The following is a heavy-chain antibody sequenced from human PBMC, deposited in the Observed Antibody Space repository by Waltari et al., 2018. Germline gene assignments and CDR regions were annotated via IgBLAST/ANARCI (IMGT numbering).Heavy chain of an antibody. V-gene: IGHV7-4-1*02. CDR3: VSFDYGDY. CDR2: TNPNTGNP. J-gene: IGHJ4*02. Sequence: QVQLVQSGSELKKPGASVKVSCKTSGYTFTSYAMHWVRQAPGQGLEWMGWTNPNTGNPTYTHGFTGRFVFSLDTSVSRAYLQISSLKAEDTAVYYCVSFDYGDYWGQGTLVTVSS. CDR1: GYTFTSYA.